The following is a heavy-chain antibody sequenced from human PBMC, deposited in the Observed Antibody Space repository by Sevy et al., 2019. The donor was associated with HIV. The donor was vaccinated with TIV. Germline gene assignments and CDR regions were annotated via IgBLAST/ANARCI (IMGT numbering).Heavy chain of an antibody. D-gene: IGHD3-16*01. Sequence: GGSPRLSCAGSGFTFSNYGMHWVRQAPGKGLEWVAIIWYDGSNKYYTESVKGRFTISRDNSKNMLYLQMNGLRAEDTAVYYCARDKLQTTGSLGDYYYGLDVWGQGTRVTVSS. J-gene: IGHJ6*02. V-gene: IGHV3-33*01. CDR2: IWYDGSNK. CDR1: GFTFSNYG. CDR3: ARDKLQTTGSLGDYYYGLDV.